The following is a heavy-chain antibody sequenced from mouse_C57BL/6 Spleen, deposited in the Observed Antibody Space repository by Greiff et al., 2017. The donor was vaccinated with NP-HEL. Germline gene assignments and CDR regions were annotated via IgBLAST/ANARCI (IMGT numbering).Heavy chain of an antibody. CDR1: GFTFSDYG. V-gene: IGHV5-17*01. Sequence: EVKLVESGGGLVKPGGSLKLSCAASGFTFSDYGMHWVRQAPEKGLEWVAYISSGSSTIYYADTVKGRFTISRDNAKNTLFLQMTSLRSEDTAMYYCAKGGYYGRDAMDYWGQGTSVTVSS. D-gene: IGHD1-1*01. CDR2: ISSGSSTI. CDR3: AKGGYYGRDAMDY. J-gene: IGHJ4*01.